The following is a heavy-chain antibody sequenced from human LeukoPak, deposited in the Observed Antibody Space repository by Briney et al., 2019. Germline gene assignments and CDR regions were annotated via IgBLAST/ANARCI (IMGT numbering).Heavy chain of an antibody. CDR1: GGSFSGYY. Sequence: PSETLSLTCAVYGGSFSGYYWSWTRQPPGKGLEWIGEITHNGSTSYNPSLKSRVTISVDTSKNEFSLNLSSVTAADTAVYYCRRVAHSSSWYFFDSWGQGTLVTVSS. CDR3: RRVAHSSSWYFFDS. J-gene: IGHJ4*02. CDR2: ITHNGST. V-gene: IGHV4-34*01. D-gene: IGHD6-13*01.